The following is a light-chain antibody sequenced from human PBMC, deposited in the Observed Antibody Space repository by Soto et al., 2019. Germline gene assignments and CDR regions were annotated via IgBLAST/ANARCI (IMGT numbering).Light chain of an antibody. CDR1: HSVSRNY. J-gene: IGKJ1*01. V-gene: IGKV3-20*01. CDR2: DVS. Sequence: EIVLTQSPGTLSLSPGERATISCRSSHSVSRNYLAWYQQKPGQAPRLLIYDVSSRANGIPDRFSGSGSGTDFTLTISRLEPVDFGVYYCQQYGISPTFGQGTKVEIK. CDR3: QQYGISPT.